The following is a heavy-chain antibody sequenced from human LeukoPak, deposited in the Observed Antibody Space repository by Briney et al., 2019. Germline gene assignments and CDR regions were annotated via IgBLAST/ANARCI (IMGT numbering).Heavy chain of an antibody. J-gene: IGHJ4*02. CDR1: GFTFSSYA. CDR3: AKNSGSYYYFDY. Sequence: PGGSLRLSCAASGFTFSSYAMSWVRQAPGKGLEWVSVISGSGGSTYYADSVKGRFTISRDNSKNTLYLQMNSLRAEDTAVCYCAKNSGSYYYFDYWGQGTLVTVSS. CDR2: ISGSGGST. V-gene: IGHV3-23*01. D-gene: IGHD1-26*01.